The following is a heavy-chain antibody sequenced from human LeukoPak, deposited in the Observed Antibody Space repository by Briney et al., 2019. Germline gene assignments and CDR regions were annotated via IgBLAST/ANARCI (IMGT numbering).Heavy chain of an antibody. V-gene: IGHV1-18*04. D-gene: IGHD5-24*01. CDR1: GYTFTSYG. Sequence: ASVKVSCKVSGYTFTSYGISWVRQAPGQGLEWMGWISAYNGNTNYAQKLQGRVTMTTDTSTSTAYMELRSLRSDDTAVYYCARDSDGERVSWFDPWGQGTLVTVSS. CDR2: ISAYNGNT. CDR3: ARDSDGERVSWFDP. J-gene: IGHJ5*02.